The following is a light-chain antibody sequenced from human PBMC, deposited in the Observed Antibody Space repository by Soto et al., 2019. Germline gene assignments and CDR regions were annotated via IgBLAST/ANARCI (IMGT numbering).Light chain of an antibody. CDR1: SGYVGTYSL. CDR3: CLYVGATTYV. Sequence: QSALAQPASVSGSPGQSITISCTGASGYVGTYSLVSWYQQHPGKAPKVVICEGHKRPSGVPDRFSGSTSVNTASLTISGLQTDDEADYYCCLYVGATTYVFGTGTKLTVL. V-gene: IGLV2-23*01. CDR2: EGH. J-gene: IGLJ1*01.